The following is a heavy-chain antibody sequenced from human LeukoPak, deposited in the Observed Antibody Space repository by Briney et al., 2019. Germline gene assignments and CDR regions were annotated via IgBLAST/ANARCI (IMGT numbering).Heavy chain of an antibody. CDR3: ARDPSMVRGVITSRRYFFDY. CDR2: ISYDGSYK. CDR1: GFTFRTYG. Sequence: GGSLRPSCAASGFTFRTYGMHWVRQAPGKGLEWVAVISYDGSYKYYPDSVKGRFTISRDNSKNTLYLQMNSLRAEDTAVYYCARDPSMVRGVITSRRYFFDYWGQGTLVTVSS. J-gene: IGHJ4*02. V-gene: IGHV3-30*19. D-gene: IGHD3-10*01.